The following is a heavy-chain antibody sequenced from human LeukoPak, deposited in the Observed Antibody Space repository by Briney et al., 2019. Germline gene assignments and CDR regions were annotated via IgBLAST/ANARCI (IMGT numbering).Heavy chain of an antibody. J-gene: IGHJ4*02. D-gene: IGHD3-10*01. CDR2: ITGSGGSK. CDR1: GFTFSSYA. V-gene: IGHV3-23*01. CDR3: AKGGGGDY. Sequence: PGGSLRLSCAASGFTFSSYAMSWVRQAPGKGLEWVSGITGSGGSKYYADSVKGRFTISRDNSKNTLSLQMNRLRAEDTAVYYCAKGGGGDYWGQGTLVTVSS.